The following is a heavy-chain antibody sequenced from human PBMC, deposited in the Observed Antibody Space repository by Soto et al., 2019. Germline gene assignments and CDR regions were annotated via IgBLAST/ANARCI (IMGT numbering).Heavy chain of an antibody. D-gene: IGHD6-13*01. J-gene: IGHJ3*02. V-gene: IGHV4-59*01. CDR3: AIGRQRLVNHDPLDI. Sequence: QVQLQESGPGLVKPSETLSLTCTVSGGSISSYYWSWIRQPPGKGLEWIWYIYYSGSTNYNPSLKMRVTIPVGDSKDQFSLKLSSGTAADTAVYYCAIGRQRLVNHDPLDIRGQGALFTVSS. CDR2: IYYSGST. CDR1: GGSISSYY.